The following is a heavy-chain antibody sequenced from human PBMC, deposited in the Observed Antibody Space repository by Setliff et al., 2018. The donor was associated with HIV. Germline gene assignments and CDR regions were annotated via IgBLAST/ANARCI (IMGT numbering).Heavy chain of an antibody. CDR3: ARGYYDILTGYYSSGIWDY. V-gene: IGHV4-34*01. Sequence: PSETLSLTCAVYGGSFSGYNWSWIRQPPGKGLEWIGEINHSGSTNYNLSLKTRVTISVDTSKNQFSLKLSSVTAADTAVYSCARGYYDILTGYYSSGIWDYWGQGTLVTVSS. CDR2: INHSGST. J-gene: IGHJ4*02. CDR1: GGSFSGYN. D-gene: IGHD3-9*01.